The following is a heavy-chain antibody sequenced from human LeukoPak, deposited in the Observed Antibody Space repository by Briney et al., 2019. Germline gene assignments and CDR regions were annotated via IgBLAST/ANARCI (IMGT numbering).Heavy chain of an antibody. CDR3: ARHVPRYYDSSGPDAFDI. V-gene: IGHV5-51*01. Sequence: GESLKISCKGSGYSFTSYWIGWVRQMPGKGREWMGIIYPGDSDTRYSPSFQGQVTISADKSINTAYLQWSSLKASDTAMYYCARHVPRYYDSSGPDAFDIWGQGTMVTVSS. J-gene: IGHJ3*02. D-gene: IGHD3-22*01. CDR1: GYSFTSYW. CDR2: IYPGDSDT.